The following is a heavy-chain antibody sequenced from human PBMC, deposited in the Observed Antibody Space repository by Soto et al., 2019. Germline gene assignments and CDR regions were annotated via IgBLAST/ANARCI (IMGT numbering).Heavy chain of an antibody. J-gene: IGHJ4*02. D-gene: IGHD6-13*01. CDR1: GGSISSSNW. CDR3: VFPATADFDY. Sequence: LTCAVSGGSISSSNWWSWVRQPPGKGLEGIGEIYHSGSTNYNPSLKSRVTISADMSKNQFSLTLTSVTAADTAVYYCVFPATADFDYWGQGTLVTVSS. CDR2: IYHSGST. V-gene: IGHV4-4*02.